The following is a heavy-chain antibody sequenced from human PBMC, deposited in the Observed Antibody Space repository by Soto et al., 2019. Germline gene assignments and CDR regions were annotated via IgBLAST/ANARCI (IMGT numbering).Heavy chain of an antibody. CDR1: GYTFTSYD. J-gene: IGHJ6*03. Sequence: QVQLVQSGAEVKKPGASVKVSCKASGYTFTSYDINWVRQATGQGLEWMGWMNPNSGNTGYAQKFKGRVTMARNTSISTADMELSSLISEDTAVYYCARGVGSGGSYGYYYMDVWGKGTTVTVSS. D-gene: IGHD2-15*01. CDR3: ARGVGSGGSYGYYYMDV. V-gene: IGHV1-8*01. CDR2: MNPNSGNT.